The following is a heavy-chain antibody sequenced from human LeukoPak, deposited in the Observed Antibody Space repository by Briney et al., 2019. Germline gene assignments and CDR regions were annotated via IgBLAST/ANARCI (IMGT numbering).Heavy chain of an antibody. CDR3: ASSRSSYGDCWFDP. J-gene: IGHJ5*02. V-gene: IGHV4-38-2*02. CDR2: IYHSGST. CDR1: GYSISSGYY. D-gene: IGHD4-17*01. Sequence: SETLSLTCTVSGYSISSGYYWGCIRQPPGKGLEWIGSIYHSGSTYYNPSLKSRVTISVDTSKNQFSLKLSSVTAADTAVYYCASSRSSYGDCWFDPWGQGTLVTVSS.